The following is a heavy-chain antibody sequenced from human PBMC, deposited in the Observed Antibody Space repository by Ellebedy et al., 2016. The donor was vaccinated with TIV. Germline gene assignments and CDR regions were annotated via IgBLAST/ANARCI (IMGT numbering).Heavy chain of an antibody. V-gene: IGHV3-21*06. CDR3: ARDLRRAVALSAAYYYGMDI. CDR2: ISRSSTYI. CDR1: GFTFSIYS. D-gene: IGHD6-19*01. Sequence: GESLKISCAASGFTFSIYSMNWVRQAPGKGLEWVSSISRSSTYIHYADSVKGRFTISRDNAKNSLYLQMNSLRAEDTAVYYCARDLRRAVALSAAYYYGMDIWGQGTTVTVSS. J-gene: IGHJ6*02.